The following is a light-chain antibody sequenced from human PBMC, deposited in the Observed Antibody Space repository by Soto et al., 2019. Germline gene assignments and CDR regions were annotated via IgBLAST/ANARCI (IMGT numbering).Light chain of an antibody. CDR3: LQDHNYPWT. Sequence: AIKVTHSPPSLSASVGARVTITCRASQGINNDLAWYQQKPGKAPKLLIYGATNLHTGVPSRFSGSGSGTDFTLTISSLQPEDFATYYCLQDHNYPWTFGQGTKVEVK. CDR2: GAT. V-gene: IGKV1-6*01. CDR1: QGINND. J-gene: IGKJ1*01.